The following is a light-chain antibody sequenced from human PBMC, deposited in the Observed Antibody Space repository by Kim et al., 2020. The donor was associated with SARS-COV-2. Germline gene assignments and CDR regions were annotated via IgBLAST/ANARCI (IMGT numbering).Light chain of an antibody. J-gene: IGLJ2*01. Sequence: VSGSPGQSVTISCTGTSSDVGGYNYVSWYQQHPGKAPKLMIYDVNKRPSGVPDRFSGSKSGNTASLTISGLQAEDEADYYCFLVVFGGGTKLTVL. CDR2: DVN. CDR3: FLVV. V-gene: IGLV2-11*01. CDR1: SSDVGGYNY.